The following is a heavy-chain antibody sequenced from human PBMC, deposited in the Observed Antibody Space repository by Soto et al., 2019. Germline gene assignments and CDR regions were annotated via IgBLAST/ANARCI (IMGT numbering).Heavy chain of an antibody. J-gene: IGHJ4*02. V-gene: IGHV3-23*01. CDR2: FRSSGDDGTT. D-gene: IGHD3-10*01. CDR3: AKKVNSGSGSQYFDY. CDR1: VFTCSSYS. Sequence: WWSLRLSCSASVFTCSSYSMSWFRQAPGKGLEWVSGFRSSGDDGTTYYADSVKGRFTISRDNSKNTLFLQMNSLRAEDTAIYYCAKKVNSGSGSQYFDYWGQGTLVTVSS.